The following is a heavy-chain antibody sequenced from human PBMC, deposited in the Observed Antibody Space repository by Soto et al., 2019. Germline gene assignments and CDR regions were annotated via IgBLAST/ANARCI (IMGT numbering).Heavy chain of an antibody. CDR3: AKLFILWFGELLSPFDY. J-gene: IGHJ4*02. V-gene: IGHV3-30-3*02. Sequence: GSLRLSCAASGFTFSSYAMHWVRQAPGKGLEWVAVISYDGSNKYYADSVKGRFTISRDNSKNTLYLQMNSLRAEDTAVYYCAKLFILWFGELLSPFDYWGQGTLVTSPQ. CDR2: ISYDGSNK. D-gene: IGHD3-10*01. CDR1: GFTFSSYA.